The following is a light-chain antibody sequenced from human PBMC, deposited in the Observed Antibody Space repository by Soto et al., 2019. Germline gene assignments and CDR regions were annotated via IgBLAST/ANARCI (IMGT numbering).Light chain of an antibody. CDR2: GAS. J-gene: IGKJ4*01. V-gene: IGKV3-15*01. Sequence: EIVMTQSPATLSVSPGGRATLSCRASQSISDTLAWYQQKPGQAPRLLIYGASNRATGIPARFSGSGSGTEFTLTISRLHSEDFAVYYCQKYNNWPPLTFGGGTKVDIK. CDR3: QKYNNWPPLT. CDR1: QSISDT.